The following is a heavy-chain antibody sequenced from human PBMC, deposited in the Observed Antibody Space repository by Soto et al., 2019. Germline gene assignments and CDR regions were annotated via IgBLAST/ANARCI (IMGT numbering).Heavy chain of an antibody. CDR1: GDTFTDYY. CDR3: ASESGGATGALGYYYFWMDV. CDR2: INPNSGVT. J-gene: IGHJ6*04. V-gene: IGHV1-2*02. Sequence: VQLVQSGAEEKKPGPSVTVSCRSSGDTFTDYYMHWVRQAPGQGLEWMGWINPNSGVTKYAQKFKGGVSMTTDTSVKTIYMPLRRMRSEETAVYYCASESGGATGALGYYYFWMDVSGTGTTVTVSS. D-gene: IGHD5-12*01.